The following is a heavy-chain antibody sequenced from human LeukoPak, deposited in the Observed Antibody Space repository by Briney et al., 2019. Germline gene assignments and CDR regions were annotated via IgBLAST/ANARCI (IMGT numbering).Heavy chain of an antibody. CDR3: APRVVVITAPFDY. Sequence: GGSLRLSCAASGFTFSSYGMHWVRQAPGKGLEWVAFIRYDGTDKYYADSVRGRFTISRDNSKNTLYLQMNSLRPEDTAVYYCAPRVVVITAPFDYWGQGTLVTVSS. CDR1: GFTFSSYG. J-gene: IGHJ4*02. V-gene: IGHV3-30*02. CDR2: IRYDGTDK. D-gene: IGHD2-21*01.